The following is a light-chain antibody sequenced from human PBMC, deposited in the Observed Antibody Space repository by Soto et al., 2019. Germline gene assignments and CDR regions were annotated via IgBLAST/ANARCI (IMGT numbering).Light chain of an antibody. Sequence: QSALTHPASGNGSPGRWSTITCTGTSSDVGGYNYVSWYQQHPGKAPKLMIYDVSNRPSGVSNRFPGSKSGNTASLTISGLQAEDEADYYCSSYTSSSTPYVFGTGTKVTVL. CDR2: DVS. CDR1: SSDVGGYNY. CDR3: SSYTSSSTPYV. V-gene: IGLV2-14*01. J-gene: IGLJ1*01.